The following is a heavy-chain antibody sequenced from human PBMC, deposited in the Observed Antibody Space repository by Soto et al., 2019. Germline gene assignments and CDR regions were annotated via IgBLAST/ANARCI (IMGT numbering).Heavy chain of an antibody. Sequence: ASVKVSCKASGYTFTGYSMHWVRQATGQGLEWMGWINPNSGGTNYAQNFQGWVTLTRDTSISTAYMELSRLRSDDTAVYYCARDRYYDSSGYYDADYYYYNGLDVWGQGTTVTVSS. CDR3: ARDRYYDSSGYYDADYYYYNGLDV. CDR2: INPNSGGT. CDR1: GYTFTGYS. D-gene: IGHD3-22*01. V-gene: IGHV1-2*04. J-gene: IGHJ6*02.